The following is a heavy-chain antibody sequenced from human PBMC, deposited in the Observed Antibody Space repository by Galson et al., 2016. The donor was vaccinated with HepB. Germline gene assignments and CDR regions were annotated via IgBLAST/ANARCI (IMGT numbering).Heavy chain of an antibody. Sequence: SLRLSCAASGFTVSTNFMSWVRQAPGKGLEWVSVIFSGAGTNYADSVKGRFTISIDNSKNTLYLQMNSLRAEDTAVYYCAISILVITAAVDYFDYWGQGTLVTVSS. CDR1: GFTVSTNF. V-gene: IGHV3-66*01. CDR2: IFSGAGT. J-gene: IGHJ4*02. D-gene: IGHD2-2*01. CDR3: AISILVITAAVDYFDY.